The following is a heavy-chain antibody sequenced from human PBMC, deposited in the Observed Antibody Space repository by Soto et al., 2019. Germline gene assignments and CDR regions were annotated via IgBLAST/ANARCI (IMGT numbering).Heavy chain of an antibody. CDR2: ISTTGGHV. D-gene: IGHD7-27*01. V-gene: IGHV3-48*03. CDR1: GFLFSNYE. Sequence: EVRLVESGGDLVKSGGSLRLSCVGSGFLFSNYEMHWVRQAPGKGLEWLAHISTTGGHVSESDSVKGRFTISRDNTKQKLYLQMDSLRTEDTGVDYGVSQPHWARHFEAWCHGTLVNVAS. CDR3: VSQPHWARHFEA. J-gene: IGHJ4*03.